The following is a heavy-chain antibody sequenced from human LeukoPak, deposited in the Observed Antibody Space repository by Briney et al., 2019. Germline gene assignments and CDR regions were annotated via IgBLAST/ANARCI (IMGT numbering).Heavy chain of an antibody. CDR2: ISAYNGNT. CDR1: GYTFTSYG. J-gene: IGHJ4*02. CDR3: ARGGGITMVRGVIIIRYYFDY. D-gene: IGHD3-10*01. Sequence: ASVKASCKASGYTFTSYGINWVRQAPGQGLEWMGWISAYNGNTNYAQKLQGRVTMTTDTSTSTAYMELRSLRSDDTAVYYCARGGGITMVRGVIIIRYYFDYWGQGTLVTVSS. V-gene: IGHV1-18*01.